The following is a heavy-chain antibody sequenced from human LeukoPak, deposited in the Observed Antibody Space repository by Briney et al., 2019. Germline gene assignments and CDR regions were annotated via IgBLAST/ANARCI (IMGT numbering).Heavy chain of an antibody. CDR3: AREPYSSSPFDY. CDR1: GFTFSSYS. Sequence: PGGSLRLSCAASGFTFSSYSMNWVRQAPGKGLEWVSSISSSSSYIYYADSVRGRFTISRDNAKNSLYLQMNSLRAEDTAVYYCAREPYSSSPFDYWGQGTLVTVSS. CDR2: ISSSSSYI. V-gene: IGHV3-21*01. J-gene: IGHJ4*02. D-gene: IGHD6-6*01.